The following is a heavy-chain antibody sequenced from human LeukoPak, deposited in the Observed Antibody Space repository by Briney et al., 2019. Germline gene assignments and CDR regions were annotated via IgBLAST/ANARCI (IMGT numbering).Heavy chain of an antibody. CDR2: INDSGRT. CDR3: ARRLGYSSGWYSISLARYFDY. CDR1: GVSFSGYY. J-gene: IGHJ4*02. V-gene: IGHV4-34*01. Sequence: SETLSLTCAVYGVSFSGYYWSWVRQPPGKGLEWVGEINDSGRTNYNASLKRGGTISVKTSKKKFSLKRSSVTAAATALYYCARRLGYSSGWYSISLARYFDYWGQGTLVTVSP. D-gene: IGHD6-19*01.